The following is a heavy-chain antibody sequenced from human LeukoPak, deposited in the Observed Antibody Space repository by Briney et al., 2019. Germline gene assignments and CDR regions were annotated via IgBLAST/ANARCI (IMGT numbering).Heavy chain of an antibody. J-gene: IGHJ4*02. CDR3: ARDCSGGSCYLGLHY. CDR2: IIPIFGTA. V-gene: IGHV1-69*06. Sequence: GASVKVSCKASGGTFISYAISWVRQAPGQGLEWMGGIIPIFGTANYAQKFQGRVTITADKSTSTAYMELSSLRSEDTAVYYCARDCSGGSCYLGLHYWGQGTLVTVSS. CDR1: GGTFISYA. D-gene: IGHD2-15*01.